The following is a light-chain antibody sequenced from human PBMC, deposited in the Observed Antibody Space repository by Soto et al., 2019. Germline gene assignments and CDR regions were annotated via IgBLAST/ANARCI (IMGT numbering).Light chain of an antibody. CDR3: QQYRNWPRT. Sequence: EIVLTQSPATLSLSPGERATLSCRASQSVSSYLAWYQQKPGQAPRLLIYDASNRATGIPVRFSGSGSETDFTLTIRSLAPGDFAVYSCQQYRNWPRTFGQGTKVDIK. V-gene: IGKV3-11*01. CDR2: DAS. CDR1: QSVSSY. J-gene: IGKJ1*01.